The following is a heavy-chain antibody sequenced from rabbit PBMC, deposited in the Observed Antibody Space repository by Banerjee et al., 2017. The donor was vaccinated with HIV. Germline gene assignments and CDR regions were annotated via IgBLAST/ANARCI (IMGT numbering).Heavy chain of an antibody. CDR2: IYTGSSDVT. D-gene: IGHD4-1*01. J-gene: IGHJ4*01. CDR3: ARDLAGVIGWNFNL. Sequence: QEQLEESGGDLVKPEGSLTLTCTAYGFSFSNKYVMCWVRQAPGKGLEWIACIYTGSSDVTYYASWAKGRFTISKTSSTTVTLQMTSLTAADTATYFCARDLAGVIGWNFNLWGPGTLVTVS. CDR1: GFSFSNKYV. V-gene: IGHV1S45*01.